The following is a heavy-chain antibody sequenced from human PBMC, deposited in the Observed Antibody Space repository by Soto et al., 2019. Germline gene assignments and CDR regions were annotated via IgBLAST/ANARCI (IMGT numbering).Heavy chain of an antibody. J-gene: IGHJ4*02. CDR2: INHSGST. Sequence: SSETLSLTCDVDGGSFTGSYWTWIRQPPGKGLEWIGEINHSGSTKYRPSLKSRVTMSVDTSTNQISLKLTSVTAADTAVYYCAGDLSSSSPFWGQGALVTVSS. V-gene: IGHV4-34*01. CDR1: GGSFTGSY. D-gene: IGHD6-13*01. CDR3: AGDLSSSSPF.